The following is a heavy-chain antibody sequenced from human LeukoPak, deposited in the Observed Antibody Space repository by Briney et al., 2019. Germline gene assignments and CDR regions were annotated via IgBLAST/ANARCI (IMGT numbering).Heavy chain of an antibody. V-gene: IGHV4-31*03. CDR3: AASSGVTSGRF. Sequence: SETLSLTCTVFGGSVSSGSHYYNWIRQHPGKGLEWIGYIYYTGITSYNPSLKSRVSMSVDTSMNQVSLKLNSLTAADTAVYYCAASSGVTSGRFWGQGTLVTVSS. D-gene: IGHD3-10*01. CDR2: IYYTGIT. CDR1: GGSVSSGSHY. J-gene: IGHJ4*02.